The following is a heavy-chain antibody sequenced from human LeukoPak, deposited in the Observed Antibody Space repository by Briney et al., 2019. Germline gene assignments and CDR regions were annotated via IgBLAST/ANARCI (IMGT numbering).Heavy chain of an antibody. CDR1: GFTVSSSY. CDR2: ISYDGTNK. Sequence: GGSLRLSCAASGFTVSSSYVTWVRQAPGKGLEWVAAISYDGTNKYYADSVKGRFTISRDSSENTLYLQMNSLKGEDTAVYYCARGAPPDSWGQGTLVTVSS. V-gene: IGHV3-30*03. CDR3: ARGAPPDS. J-gene: IGHJ4*02.